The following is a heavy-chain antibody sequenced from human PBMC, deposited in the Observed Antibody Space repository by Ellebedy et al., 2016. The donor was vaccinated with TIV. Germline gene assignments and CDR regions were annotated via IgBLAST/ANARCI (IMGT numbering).Heavy chain of an antibody. CDR1: GFSLSTSGMC. Sequence: SGPTLVKPTQTLTLTCTFSGFSLSTSGMCVSWIRHLPGKALDWLARIDWDVDKYYSTSLKTRLTISKDTSKNQVVLTMTNMDPVDTATYYCARLYLRIPYGMDVWGQGTTVTVSS. CDR3: ARLYLRIPYGMDV. CDR2: IDWDVDK. D-gene: IGHD4-17*01. V-gene: IGHV2-70*11. J-gene: IGHJ6*02.